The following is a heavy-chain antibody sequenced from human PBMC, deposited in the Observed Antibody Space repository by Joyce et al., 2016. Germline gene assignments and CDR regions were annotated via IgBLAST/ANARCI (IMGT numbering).Heavy chain of an antibody. CDR3: AKADYGDKIDAFDI. CDR1: GFTFSRYS. Sequence: EVQLVESGGGLVQPGGSLRLSCAASGFTFSRYSMNWVRQAPGKGLEWVSYISSSSSTIYYADSVKGRFTISRDNAKNSLYLQMNSLRAEDTAVYYCAKADYGDKIDAFDIWGQGTMVTVSS. CDR2: ISSSSSTI. J-gene: IGHJ3*02. V-gene: IGHV3-48*01. D-gene: IGHD4-17*01.